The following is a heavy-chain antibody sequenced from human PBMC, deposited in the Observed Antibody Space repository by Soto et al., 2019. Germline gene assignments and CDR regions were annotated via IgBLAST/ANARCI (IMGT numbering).Heavy chain of an antibody. Sequence: QVQLVQSGAEVKKPGSSVKVSCKASGGTFSSYAISWVRQAPGQGLEWMGGIIPIFGTANYAQKFQGRVTITADESTSTAYMELSSLRSEDTAVYYCAREGQGLYYYDSSGYYYDAFDIWGQGTMVTVSS. CDR1: GGTFSSYA. J-gene: IGHJ3*02. V-gene: IGHV1-69*01. D-gene: IGHD3-22*01. CDR2: IIPIFGTA. CDR3: AREGQGLYYYDSSGYYYDAFDI.